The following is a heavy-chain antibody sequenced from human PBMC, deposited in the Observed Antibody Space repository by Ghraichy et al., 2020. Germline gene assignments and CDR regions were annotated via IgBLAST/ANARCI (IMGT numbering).Heavy chain of an antibody. CDR2: ISWNSVSI. Sequence: SLRLSCAASGFTFDDYAMHWVRQAPGKGLEWVSGISWNSVSIGYADSVKGRFTISRDNAKNSLYLQMNSLRAEDTALYYCAKGGQYSNHDYWGQGTLVTVSS. V-gene: IGHV3-9*01. CDR3: AKGGQYSNHDY. CDR1: GFTFDDYA. D-gene: IGHD4-11*01. J-gene: IGHJ4*02.